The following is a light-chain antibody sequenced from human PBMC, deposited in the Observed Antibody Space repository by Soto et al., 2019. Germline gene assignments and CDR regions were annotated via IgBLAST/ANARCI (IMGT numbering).Light chain of an antibody. CDR3: QQYNSYSYPLT. V-gene: IGKV1-5*03. CDR1: QSISSW. CDR2: KAS. Sequence: DIQMTQSPSTLSASVGDRVTITCRASQSISSWLAWYQQKPGKAPKLLIYKASSLESGVPSRFSGSGSGTEFTLTISSLQPDDFATYDCQQYNSYSYPLTFGGGTKVEIK. J-gene: IGKJ4*01.